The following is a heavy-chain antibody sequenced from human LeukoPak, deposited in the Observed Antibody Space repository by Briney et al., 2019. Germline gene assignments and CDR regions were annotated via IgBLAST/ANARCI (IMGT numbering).Heavy chain of an antibody. CDR2: IRSKAYGGTT. CDR3: TRVLHGSYYVTV. Sequence: PGGSLRLSCSASGFQFSSFWMHWVRQAPGKGLEWVGFIRSKAYGGTTEYAASVKGRFTISRDDSKSIAYLQMNSLKTEDTAVYYCTRVLHGSYYVTVWGQGTLVTVSS. CDR1: GFQFSSFW. J-gene: IGHJ4*02. V-gene: IGHV3-49*04. D-gene: IGHD1-26*01.